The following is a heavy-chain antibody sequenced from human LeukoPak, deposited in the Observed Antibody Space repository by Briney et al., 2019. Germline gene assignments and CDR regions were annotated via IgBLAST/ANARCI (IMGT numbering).Heavy chain of an antibody. CDR1: GFSFSTYA. Sequence: PGGSLRLSCAASGFSFSTYAMSWVRQAPGKGLEWVSIISGSGGSTYSPDSVKGRFTTSRDNSKNTLYLQMNSLRAEDTAVYYCVTRYNNCPHWGQGTLVTVSS. V-gene: IGHV3-23*01. D-gene: IGHD1-1*01. CDR3: VTRYNNCPH. CDR2: ISGSGGST. J-gene: IGHJ1*01.